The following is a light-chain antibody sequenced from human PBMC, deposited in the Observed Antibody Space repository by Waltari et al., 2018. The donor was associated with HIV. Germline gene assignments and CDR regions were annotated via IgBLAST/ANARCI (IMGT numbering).Light chain of an antibody. CDR3: QQYYSTLRT. J-gene: IGKJ1*01. Sequence: DIVMTQSPDSLAVFLGERATINSKSSQSVLYSSNNKNYLAWYQQKPGQPPKLLIYWASTRESGVPDRFSGSGSGTDFTLTISSLQAEDVAVYYCQQYYSTLRTFGQGTKVEIK. V-gene: IGKV4-1*01. CDR1: QSVLYSSNNKNY. CDR2: WAS.